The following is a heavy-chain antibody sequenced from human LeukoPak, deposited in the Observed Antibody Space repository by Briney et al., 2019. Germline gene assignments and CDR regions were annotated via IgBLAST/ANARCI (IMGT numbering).Heavy chain of an antibody. CDR3: ARQETSSYNGAFDI. Sequence: GGSLRLSCAASGFTLSSYAMSWVRQAPGKGLEWVSAISGSGGSTYYADSVKGRFTISRDNSKNTLYLQMNSLRADDTAVYYCARQETSSYNGAFDIWGQGTMVTVSS. CDR2: ISGSGGST. CDR1: GFTLSSYA. D-gene: IGHD1-26*01. J-gene: IGHJ3*02. V-gene: IGHV3-23*01.